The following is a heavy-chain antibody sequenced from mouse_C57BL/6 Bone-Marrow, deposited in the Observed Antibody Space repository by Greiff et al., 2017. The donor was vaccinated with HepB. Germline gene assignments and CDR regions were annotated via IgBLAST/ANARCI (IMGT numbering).Heavy chain of an antibody. Sequence: EVHLVESGGGLVKPGGSLKLSCAASGFTFSSYAMSWVRQTPEKRLEWVATISDGGSYTYYPDNVKGRFTISRDNAKNNLYLQMSHLKSEDTAMYYCARAYGSGAMDYWGQGTSVTVSS. CDR1: GFTFSSYA. D-gene: IGHD1-1*01. J-gene: IGHJ4*01. V-gene: IGHV5-4*01. CDR2: ISDGGSYT. CDR3: ARAYGSGAMDY.